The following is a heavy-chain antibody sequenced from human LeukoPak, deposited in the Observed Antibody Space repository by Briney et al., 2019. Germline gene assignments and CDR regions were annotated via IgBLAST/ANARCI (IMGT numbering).Heavy chain of an antibody. V-gene: IGHV3-23*01. Sequence: GGSLRLSCVVSGITLSNYGMSWVRQAPGKGLEWVSGISERGGSTNYADSVKGRFIISRDTSKNTVYLQMNSLRAEDTAVYYCAKGSGDWNQYYYYYGMDVWGQGTTVTVSS. CDR3: AKGSGDWNQYYYYYGMDV. D-gene: IGHD1-1*01. CDR2: ISERGGST. J-gene: IGHJ6*02. CDR1: GITLSNYG.